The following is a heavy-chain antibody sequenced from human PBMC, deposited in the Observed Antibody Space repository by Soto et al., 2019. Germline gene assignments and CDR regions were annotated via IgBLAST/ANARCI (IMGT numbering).Heavy chain of an antibody. J-gene: IGHJ4*02. Sequence: LRLSCAASGFTFSSYAMSWVRQAPGKGLEWVSVISGSGGRMNYADSVKGRFTISRDNSKNTLYLQMNSLRGEDTAVYYCAKPSLYCSSTSCYDYWGQGTLVTVSS. D-gene: IGHD2-2*01. CDR1: GFTFSSYA. CDR2: ISGSGGRM. CDR3: AKPSLYCSSTSCYDY. V-gene: IGHV3-23*01.